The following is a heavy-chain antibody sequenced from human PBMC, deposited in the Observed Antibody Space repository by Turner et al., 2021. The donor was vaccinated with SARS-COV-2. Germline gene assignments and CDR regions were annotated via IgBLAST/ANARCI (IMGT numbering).Heavy chain of an antibody. V-gene: IGHV3-30*18. CDR1: GFTFTSYG. D-gene: IGHD6-19*01. CDR3: AKSDRGWLVIGPRGVGYFDY. Sequence: QVQLVYSGGGVVQPGRSLRPSCAASGFTFTSYGMHWVRQAQGKGLEWVAVISYDGSNKYYADSVKGRFTISRDNSKNTLYLQMNSLRAEDTAVYYCAKSDRGWLVIGPRGVGYFDYWGQGTLVTVSS. CDR2: ISYDGSNK. J-gene: IGHJ4*02.